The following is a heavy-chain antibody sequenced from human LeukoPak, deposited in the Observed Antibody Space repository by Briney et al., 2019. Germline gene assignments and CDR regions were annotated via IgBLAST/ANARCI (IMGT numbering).Heavy chain of an antibody. J-gene: IGHJ6*04. Sequence: SQTLSLTCAISGDSVSSNSAAWNWIRQSPSRGLEWLGRTYYRSKWYNDYAVSGKSRITINPDTSKNQFSLQLNSVTPEDTAVYYCARGYDILTGYYVDYYYYGMDVWGKGTTVTVSS. CDR3: ARGYDILTGYYVDYYYYGMDV. V-gene: IGHV6-1*01. D-gene: IGHD3-9*01. CDR2: TYYRSKWYN. CDR1: GDSVSSNSAA.